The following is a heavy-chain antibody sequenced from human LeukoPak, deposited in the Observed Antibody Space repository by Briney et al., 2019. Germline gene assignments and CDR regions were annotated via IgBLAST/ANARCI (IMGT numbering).Heavy chain of an antibody. J-gene: IGHJ6*02. Sequence: ASVKVSCKASGYTLTDYYMHWVRQAPGQGLEWMGRINPNSGGTNYAQKFQGRVTMTRDTSISTVYMELSRLRSDDTAVYYCARHYYYGSGSYYSYGMDVWGQGTTVTVSS. CDR2: INPNSGGT. CDR3: ARHYYYGSGSYYSYGMDV. CDR1: GYTLTDYY. V-gene: IGHV1-2*06. D-gene: IGHD3-10*01.